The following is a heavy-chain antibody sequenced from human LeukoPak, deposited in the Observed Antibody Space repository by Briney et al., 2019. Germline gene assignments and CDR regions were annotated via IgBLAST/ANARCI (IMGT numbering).Heavy chain of an antibody. D-gene: IGHD2-21*02. J-gene: IGHJ6*02. V-gene: IGHV3-33*01. CDR3: ARLPDPYKNVNCGGDCYSGYYYYYGMDV. CDR2: IWYDGSNK. Sequence: GGSLRLSCAASGFTFSSYGMHWVRQAPGKGLEWVAVIWYDGSNKYYADSVKGRFTISRDNSKNTLYLQMNSLRAEDTAVYYCARLPDPYKNVNCGGDCYSGYYYYYGMDVWGQGTTVTDSS. CDR1: GFTFSSYG.